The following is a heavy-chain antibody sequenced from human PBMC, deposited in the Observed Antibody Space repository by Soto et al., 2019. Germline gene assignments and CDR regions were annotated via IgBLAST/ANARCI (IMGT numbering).Heavy chain of an antibody. CDR3: AIGLPYYYHSSGYHQADLFDY. J-gene: IGHJ4*02. CDR2: TYYRSKWYN. V-gene: IGHV6-1*01. D-gene: IGHD3-22*01. CDR1: GDSVSSNSAA. Sequence: SQTLSLTCAISGDSVSSNSAAWNWIRQSPSRGLEWLGRTYYRSKWYNDYAVSVKSRITINPDTSKNQFSLQLNAVTPEDTAVYYCAIGLPYYYHSSGYHQADLFDYGGQGTLVTASS.